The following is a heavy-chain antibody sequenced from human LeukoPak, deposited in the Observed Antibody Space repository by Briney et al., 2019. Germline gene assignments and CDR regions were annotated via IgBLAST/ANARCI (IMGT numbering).Heavy chain of an antibody. D-gene: IGHD4-17*01. CDR3: ARLLNYDYGDFDY. V-gene: IGHV4-39*01. Sequence: SETLSLTCTVSGGSISSSSYYWGWIRQPPGKGLEWVGSIYYSGSTYYNPSLKSRVTISVDTSKNQFSLKLSSVTAADTAVHYCARLLNYDYGDFDYWGQGTLVTVSS. CDR1: GGSISSSSYY. J-gene: IGHJ4*02. CDR2: IYYSGST.